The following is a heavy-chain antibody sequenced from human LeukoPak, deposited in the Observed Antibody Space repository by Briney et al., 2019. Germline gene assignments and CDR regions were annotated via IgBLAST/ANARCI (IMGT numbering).Heavy chain of an antibody. V-gene: IGHV1-2*02. CDR1: GYTFTGYY. CDR3: ARDQSWFDAFDI. J-gene: IGHJ3*02. Sequence: ASVKVSCKASGYTFTGYYMHWVRQAPGQGLEWMGWINPNSGGTNYAQKFQGRVTMTRDTSISTAYMEPSRLRSDDTAVYCCARDQSWFDAFDIWGQGTMVTVSS. CDR2: INPNSGGT. D-gene: IGHD3-9*01.